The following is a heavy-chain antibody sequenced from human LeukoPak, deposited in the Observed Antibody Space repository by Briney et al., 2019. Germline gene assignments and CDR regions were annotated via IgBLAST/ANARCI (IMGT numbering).Heavy chain of an antibody. V-gene: IGHV4-38-2*02. CDR1: GHSISSGYY. CDR2: KYHSGST. Sequence: SETLSLTCIVSGHSISSGYYWGWIRQPPGKGLGWIGSKYHSGSTYYNPSLKSRVTIAVDTSKNQFSLRLSSVTAADTAVYYCARGGVGGGFDFWGQGTLVTVSS. J-gene: IGHJ4*02. D-gene: IGHD2-8*02. CDR3: ARGGVGGGFDF.